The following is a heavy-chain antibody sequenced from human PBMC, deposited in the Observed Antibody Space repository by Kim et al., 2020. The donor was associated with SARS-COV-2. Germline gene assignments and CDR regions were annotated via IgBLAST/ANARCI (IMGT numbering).Heavy chain of an antibody. CDR1: GFTFSSYG. J-gene: IGHJ4*02. CDR2: ISYDGSSK. Sequence: GGSLRLSCAASGFTFSSYGMHWVRQAPGKGLEWVAVISYDGSSKYYADSVKGRFTISRDNSKNTLYLQMNSLRAEDTAVYYCAKAEAYDYWGQGTLVTVSS. V-gene: IGHV3-30*18. CDR3: AKAEAYDY.